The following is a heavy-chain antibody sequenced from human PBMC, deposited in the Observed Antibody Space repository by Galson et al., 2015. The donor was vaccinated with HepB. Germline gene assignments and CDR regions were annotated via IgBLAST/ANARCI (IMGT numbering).Heavy chain of an antibody. V-gene: IGHV3-33*01. CDR3: ARDRTYCGSPSCSRMGPNY. CDR2: IWSDGSDK. Sequence: SLRLSCATSGFTFTKYGRHWVRRAPGKGLEWVALIWSDGSDKNYADSVKGRFTISRDNSKNTVSLQMDSLRAEDTAVYYCARDRTYCGSPSCSRMGPNYWGQGTLVTVSS. CDR1: GFTFTKYG. D-gene: IGHD2-2*01. J-gene: IGHJ4*02.